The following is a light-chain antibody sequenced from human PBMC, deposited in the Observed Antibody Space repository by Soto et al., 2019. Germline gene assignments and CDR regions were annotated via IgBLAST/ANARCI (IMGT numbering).Light chain of an antibody. CDR3: QQYQSWPYT. Sequence: DIQMTQSTSTLSASVGDRVTITCRASQSVNKWLAWYQQKPGRAPNLVIYDASTLQTTVTSTFSGSGSGTEFTLTISSLPPDDFGTYYCQQYQSWPYTCGQGTKLEIK. J-gene: IGKJ2*01. CDR2: DAS. V-gene: IGKV1-5*01. CDR1: QSVNKW.